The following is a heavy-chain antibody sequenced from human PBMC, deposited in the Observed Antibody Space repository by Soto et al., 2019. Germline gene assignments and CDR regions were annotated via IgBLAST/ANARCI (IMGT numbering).Heavy chain of an antibody. V-gene: IGHV4-59*01. CDR2: IYYSGST. J-gene: IGHJ3*02. D-gene: IGHD3-3*01. CDR1: GGSISSYD. Sequence: SSETLSLSCTVSGGSISSYDWSWIRQPPGKGLEWIGYIYYSGSTNYNPSLKSRVTISVDTSKNQFSLKLSSVTAADTAVYYCARLLRFLEWPLHDAFDIWGQGTMVTVSS. CDR3: ARLLRFLEWPLHDAFDI.